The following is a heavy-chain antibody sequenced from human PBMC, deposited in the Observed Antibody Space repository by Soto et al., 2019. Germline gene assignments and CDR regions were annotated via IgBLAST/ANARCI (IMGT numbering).Heavy chain of an antibody. CDR2: MNPNSGNT. J-gene: IGHJ4*02. D-gene: IGHD2-15*01. Sequence: ASVKVSCKASGYTFTSYDINWVRQATGQGLEWMGWMNPNSGNTGYAQKFQGRVTMTRNTSISTAYMELSSLRSEDTAVYYCASVGQVGGHIYYFAYWGQGTLVTVSS. V-gene: IGHV1-8*01. CDR1: GYTFTSYD. CDR3: ASVGQVGGHIYYFAY.